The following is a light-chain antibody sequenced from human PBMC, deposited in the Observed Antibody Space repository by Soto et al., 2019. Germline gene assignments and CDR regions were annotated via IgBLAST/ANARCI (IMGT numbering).Light chain of an antibody. CDR1: QGINNN. Sequence: DIQMTQSPSSLSASVGDRVTITCRASQGINNNLAWYQQKPGKAPESLIYAVSSLQSGVPSKFSGSGSETDFTLTINNFQPEDFATYYCQQYKSYPVTFGGGTKVEI. J-gene: IGKJ4*01. CDR3: QQYKSYPVT. CDR2: AVS. V-gene: IGKV1-16*02.